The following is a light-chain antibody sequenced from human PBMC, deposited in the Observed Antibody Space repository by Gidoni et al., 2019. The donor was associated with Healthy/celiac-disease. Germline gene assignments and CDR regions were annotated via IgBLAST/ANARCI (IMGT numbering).Light chain of an antibody. CDR2: DAS. Sequence: EIVFTQSPATLSLSPGERATLSCRASQSVSSYLAWYQQKPGQDPRLLIYDASNRATGIPARFSGSGSGTDFTLTISSLEPEDFAVYDCQQRSNWLTFGGGTKVEIK. V-gene: IGKV3-11*01. J-gene: IGKJ4*01. CDR3: QQRSNWLT. CDR1: QSVSSY.